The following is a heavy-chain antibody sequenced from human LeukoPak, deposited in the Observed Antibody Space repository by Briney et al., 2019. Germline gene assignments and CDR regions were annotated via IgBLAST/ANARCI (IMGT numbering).Heavy chain of an antibody. D-gene: IGHD6-19*01. CDR2: IIPIFGTA. CDR1: GGTFSSYA. CDR3: ARAGSLYSSGWFSSENYYYGMDV. Sequence: RASVKVSCKASGGTFSSYAISWVRQAPGQGLEWMGGIIPIFGTANYAQKFQGRVTITADESTSTAYMELSSLRSEDTAVYYCARAGSLYSSGWFSSENYYYGMDVWGQGTTVTVSS. J-gene: IGHJ6*02. V-gene: IGHV1-69*13.